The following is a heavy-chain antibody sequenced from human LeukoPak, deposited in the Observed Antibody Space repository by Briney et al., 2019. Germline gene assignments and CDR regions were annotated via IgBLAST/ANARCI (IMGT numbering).Heavy chain of an antibody. CDR3: ARDDYRGVTNFDP. Sequence: SETLSLTCTVSGGSISSHYWSWIRQPPGKGLEWIGYIYYSGSSKYNPSLKSRVTISVDTSKNQFSLKLSSVTAADTAVYYCARDDYRGVTNFDPWGQGTLVTVSS. CDR2: IYYSGSS. V-gene: IGHV4-59*11. D-gene: IGHD3-10*01. J-gene: IGHJ5*02. CDR1: GGSISSHY.